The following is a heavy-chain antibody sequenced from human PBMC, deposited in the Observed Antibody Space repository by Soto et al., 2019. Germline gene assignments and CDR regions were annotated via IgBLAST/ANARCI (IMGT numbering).Heavy chain of an antibody. Sequence: GGSLRLSCAASGFTFSSYEMNWVRQAPGKGLEWVSYISSSGSTIYYADSVKGRFTISRDNAKNSLYLQMNSLRAEDTAVYYCARDGGSTSCYTPLCYYYYGMDVWGQGTTVTVS. CDR3: ARDGGSTSCYTPLCYYYYGMDV. J-gene: IGHJ6*02. CDR1: GFTFSSYE. D-gene: IGHD2-2*02. V-gene: IGHV3-48*03. CDR2: ISSSGSTI.